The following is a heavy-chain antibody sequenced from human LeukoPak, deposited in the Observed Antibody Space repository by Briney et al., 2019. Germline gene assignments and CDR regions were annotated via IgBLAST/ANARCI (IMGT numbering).Heavy chain of an antibody. CDR2: MNPNSGNT. V-gene: IGHV1-8*01. CDR1: GYTFTSYD. J-gene: IGHJ3*02. CDR3: AREKAAGRYDAFDI. D-gene: IGHD6-13*01. Sequence: ASVKVSCKASGYTFTSYDINWVRQATGQGLEWMGWMNPNSGNTGYAQKFQGRVTMTRNTSTSAAYKELSSLRSEDTAVYYCAREKAAGRYDAFDIWGQGTMVTVSS.